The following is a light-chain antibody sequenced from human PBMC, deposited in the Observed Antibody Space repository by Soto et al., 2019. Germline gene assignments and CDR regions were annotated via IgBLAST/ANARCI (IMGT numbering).Light chain of an antibody. CDR2: LNN. V-gene: IGLV1-47*02. CDR1: SSNIGDNP. CDR3: AAWDDSLSGPV. Sequence: QSVLTQPPSASGTPGQRITISCSGSSSNIGDNPVNWYQQLPGAAPKLLISLNNQRPSGVPDRFSGSKSGTSASLAISGLRSEDEAHYYCAAWDDSLSGPVFGGGTKVTVL. J-gene: IGLJ2*01.